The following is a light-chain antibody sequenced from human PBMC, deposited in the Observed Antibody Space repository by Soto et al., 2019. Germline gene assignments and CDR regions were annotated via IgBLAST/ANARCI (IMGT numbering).Light chain of an antibody. V-gene: IGKV3-20*01. J-gene: IGKJ1*01. CDR3: QQYGSSPRT. CDR2: GAS. Sequence: IGVTQSPGTMSLSPGERATLACRASQSVSSSYLAWYQQKPGQAPRLLIYGASSRATGIPDRFSGSGSGTDFTLTISRLEPEDFAVYYCQQYGSSPRTFVQGTKVEIK. CDR1: QSVSSSY.